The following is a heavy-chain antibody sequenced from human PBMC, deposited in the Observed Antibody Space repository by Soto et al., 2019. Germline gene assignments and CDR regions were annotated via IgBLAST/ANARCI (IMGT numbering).Heavy chain of an antibody. CDR3: ATMGTPATGLYYFDY. Sequence: SETLSLTCTVSGGSISSGNYYWSWIRQPPGKGLEWIGFIAYSGSAYYNPSLKSRVTISVDTSKNQFSLNLSFVTAADTAVYYCATMGTPATGLYYFDYWGQGTLVTVSS. CDR1: GGSISSGNYY. J-gene: IGHJ4*02. V-gene: IGHV4-30-4*01. D-gene: IGHD2-15*01. CDR2: IAYSGSA.